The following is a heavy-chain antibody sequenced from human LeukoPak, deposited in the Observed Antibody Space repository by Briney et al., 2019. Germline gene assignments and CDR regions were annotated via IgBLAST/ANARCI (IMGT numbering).Heavy chain of an antibody. J-gene: IGHJ4*02. CDR2: IYYSGSP. CDR3: TRTSASTAIDY. V-gene: IGHV4-59*01. Sequence: KSSEALSLTCTVSGGSISNYYWSWIRQPPGKRLEWIGYIYYSGSPNYSPSLKSRVTMSLDTSRNQFSLKLSSVTAADTAVYYCTRTSASTAIDYWGQGTLVTVSS. D-gene: IGHD4-17*01. CDR1: GGSISNYY.